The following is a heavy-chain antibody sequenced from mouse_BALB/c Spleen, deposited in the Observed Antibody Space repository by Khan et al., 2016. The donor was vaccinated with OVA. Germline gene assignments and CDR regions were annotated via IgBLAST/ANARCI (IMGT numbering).Heavy chain of an antibody. D-gene: IGHD1-1*01. J-gene: IGHJ4*01. CDR3: AMENYYGRTCYAMDY. Sequence: DLVKPGASVKLSCKASGYTFTSYWINWIKQRPGQGLEWIGRIGPGSGSTYYNEVFKGKATLTVDTSSSTAYIQLSSLSSEDSAVYFCAMENYYGRTCYAMDYWGQGTSVTVSS. CDR2: IGPGSGST. V-gene: IGHV1S41*01. CDR1: GYTFTSYW.